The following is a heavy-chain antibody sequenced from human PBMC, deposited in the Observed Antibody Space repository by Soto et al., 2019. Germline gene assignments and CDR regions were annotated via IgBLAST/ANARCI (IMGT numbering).Heavy chain of an antibody. CDR3: ARHLGGNHYYYGMDV. CDR2: IIPIFGTA. V-gene: IGHV1-69*12. D-gene: IGHD3-16*01. CDR1: GGTFSSYA. Sequence: QVQLVQSGAEVKKPGSSVKVSCKASGGTFSSYAISWVRQAPGQGLEWMGGIIPIFGTADYAQKFQGRVKITADDFTSTAYMELSSLRSEATAVYYCARHLGGNHYYYGMDVWGQGTTVTVSS. J-gene: IGHJ6*02.